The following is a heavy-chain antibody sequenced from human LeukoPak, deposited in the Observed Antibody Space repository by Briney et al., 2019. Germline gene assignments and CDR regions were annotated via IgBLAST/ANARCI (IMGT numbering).Heavy chain of an antibody. Sequence: SETLSLTCAVYGGSFSGYYWSWIRQPPGKGLEWIGEINHSGSTNYNPSLESRVTISVDTSKSQFSLKLTSVTAADTAVYYCARSYYGSGSYYSFNYWGQGTLVTVSS. J-gene: IGHJ4*02. V-gene: IGHV4-34*01. CDR1: GGSFSGYY. CDR3: ARSYYGSGSYYSFNY. D-gene: IGHD3-10*01. CDR2: INHSGST.